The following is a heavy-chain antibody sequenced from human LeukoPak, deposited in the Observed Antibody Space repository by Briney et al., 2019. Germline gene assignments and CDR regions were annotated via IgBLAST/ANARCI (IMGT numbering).Heavy chain of an antibody. D-gene: IGHD6-19*01. V-gene: IGHV3-73*01. CDR3: AKVLDEWLIIMGCDY. CDR1: GFTFSDFA. CDR2: IRREANSFAT. Sequence: GGSLKLSCATSGFTFSDFAIHSVPQSPGNEREWLGRIRREANSFATAYAASVEGRFTISRDNSKNTLYLQMNSLRAEDTAVYYCAKVLDEWLIIMGCDYWGQGTLVTVSS. J-gene: IGHJ4*02.